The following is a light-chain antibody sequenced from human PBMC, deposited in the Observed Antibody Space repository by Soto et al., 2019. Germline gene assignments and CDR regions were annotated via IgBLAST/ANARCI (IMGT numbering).Light chain of an antibody. CDR1: SSDVGGYDY. J-gene: IGLJ1*01. V-gene: IGLV2-14*01. CDR3: SSSSTSTAYV. CDR2: EVN. Sequence: QSALTQPASVSGSPGQSITISCTGTSSDVGGYDYVSWYQLHPGKAPKLMVFEVNNRPSGVSYRFSCSKSGNTASLTISGLQAEEEADYFCSSSSTSTAYVFGAGTKVTVL.